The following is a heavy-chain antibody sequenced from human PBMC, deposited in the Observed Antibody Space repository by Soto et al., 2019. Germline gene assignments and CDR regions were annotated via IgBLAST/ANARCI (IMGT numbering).Heavy chain of an antibody. CDR3: ARGGFAYGYLDF. D-gene: IGHD5-18*01. CDR2: ISTYNIDT. V-gene: IGHV1-18*01. J-gene: IGHJ4*02. Sequence: QVHMVQSGAEVKKPGASLKVSCKTSGYTFTRYGIVWARQDPGQGIEWMGWISTYNIDTKYAQKFKVRVTMSTVPSTTTAYRELTSLTYDDTAMYYCARGGFAYGYLDFWGQGTLATVSS. CDR1: GYTFTRYG.